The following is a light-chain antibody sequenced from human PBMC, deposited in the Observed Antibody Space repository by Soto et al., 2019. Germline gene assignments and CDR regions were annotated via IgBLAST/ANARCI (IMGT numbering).Light chain of an antibody. Sequence: ERVLTQSPGTLSLSPGEKATPPFRASQSVSSSYLAWYQQKPGQAPRLLIYGASSRATGIPDRFSGSGSGTDFTLTVSRLEPEDFAVYYCQQFGSSSWTFGQGTKV. CDR2: GAS. J-gene: IGKJ1*01. CDR1: QSVSSSY. V-gene: IGKV3-20*01. CDR3: QQFGSSSWT.